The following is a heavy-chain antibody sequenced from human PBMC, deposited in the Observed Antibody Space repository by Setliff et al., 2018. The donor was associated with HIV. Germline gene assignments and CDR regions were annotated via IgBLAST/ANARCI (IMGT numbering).Heavy chain of an antibody. CDR2: INPNSGDT. Sequence: ASVKVSCKTSGYTFVSSHINWARQATGQGLEWMGWINPNSGDTGLAPKFQGRVTLTSNTSISTAYMQLSSLTSEDTAVYYCAGATPSIVAAGDYYHFYMDVWGKGSTVTVSS. CDR3: AGATPSIVAAGDYYHFYMDV. V-gene: IGHV1-8*02. J-gene: IGHJ6*03. CDR1: GYTFVSSH. D-gene: IGHD6-13*01.